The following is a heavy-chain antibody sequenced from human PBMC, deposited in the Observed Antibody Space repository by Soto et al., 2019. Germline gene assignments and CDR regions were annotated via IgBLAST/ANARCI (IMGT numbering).Heavy chain of an antibody. D-gene: IGHD3-9*01. CDR1: GFTFSDYN. J-gene: IGHJ6*02. Sequence: PGGSLRLSCVASGFTFSDYNMNWVRQAPGKGLEWVSFISGRSNTTYYADSVKGRFTISRDNSKNTLYLQMNSLRAEDTAVYYCARVPDRLLRYFDWLFQQYGMDVLGQGTTVTVSS. V-gene: IGHV3-48*01. CDR2: ISGRSNTT. CDR3: ARVPDRLLRYFDWLFQQYGMDV.